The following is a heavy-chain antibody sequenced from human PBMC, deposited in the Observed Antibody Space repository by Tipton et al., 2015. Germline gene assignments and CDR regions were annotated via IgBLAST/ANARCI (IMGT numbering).Heavy chain of an antibody. CDR3: ARARGRHGGLFDS. V-gene: IGHV4-61*01. CDR1: GGSVSSVSYY. CDR2: IQYSGST. D-gene: IGHD4-23*01. J-gene: IGHJ4*02. Sequence: TLSLTCTVSGGSVSSVSYYWGWIRQPPGKELEWIGYIQYSGSTNYNPSLKSRVTISVDTSKTQFSLKMSSVTASDTAVYYCARARGRHGGLFDSWGQGILVTVSS.